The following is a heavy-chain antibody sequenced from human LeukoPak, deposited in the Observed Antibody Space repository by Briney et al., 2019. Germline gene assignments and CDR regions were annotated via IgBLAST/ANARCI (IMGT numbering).Heavy chain of an antibody. J-gene: IGHJ6*02. Sequence: GGSLRLSCAASGFTFSDHYMDWVRQAPGKGLEWVGRTRNKANSYTTEYAASVKGRFTISRDDSKNSLYLQMNSLRAEDTAVYYCARYYDSSAIYGMDVWGQGTTVTVSS. D-gene: IGHD3-22*01. V-gene: IGHV3-72*01. CDR1: GFTFSDHY. CDR3: ARYYDSSAIYGMDV. CDR2: TRNKANSYTT.